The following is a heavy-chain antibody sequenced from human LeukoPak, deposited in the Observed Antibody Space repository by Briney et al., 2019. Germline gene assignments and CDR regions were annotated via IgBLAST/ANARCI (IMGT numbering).Heavy chain of an antibody. Sequence: GGSLRLSCAASGFTFSSYSMNWVRQAPGEGLEWVSSISSSSSYIYYVDSVKGRFTISRDNAKNSLYLQLDSLRAEDTAVYYCARDLIGGNAYDYWGQGALVTVSS. D-gene: IGHD2-15*01. CDR2: ISSSSSYI. CDR3: ARDLIGGNAYDY. J-gene: IGHJ4*02. CDR1: GFTFSSYS. V-gene: IGHV3-21*01.